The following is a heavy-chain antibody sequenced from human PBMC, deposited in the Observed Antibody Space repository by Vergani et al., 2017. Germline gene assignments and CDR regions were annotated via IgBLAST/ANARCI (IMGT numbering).Heavy chain of an antibody. D-gene: IGHD2-2*02. V-gene: IGHV3-21*01. CDR3: ARYVEYCSSTNCYTGVYYMDV. Sequence: EVQLVESGGGLVKPGGSLRLSCAASGFSFSRYSMNWVRQAPGKGLEWVSSISSSSSYIYYADSVKGRFTISRDNAKNSLYLQMNRLRVEDTAMYYCARYVEYCSSTNCYTGVYYMDVWGKGTTVTVSS. CDR1: GFSFSRYS. CDR2: ISSSSSYI. J-gene: IGHJ6*03.